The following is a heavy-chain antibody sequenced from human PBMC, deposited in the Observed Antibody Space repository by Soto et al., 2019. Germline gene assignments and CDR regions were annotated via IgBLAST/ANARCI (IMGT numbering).Heavy chain of an antibody. CDR1: AYRFASYG. Sequence: ASVKVSCKASAYRFASYGISWVRQAPGQGLEWMGWISVYNGNTTYEQNFQDRVTMTTDTSTSTAYMELRSLRSDDTAVYFCARTAIGDPNWFDPWGQGTLVTVSS. V-gene: IGHV1-18*01. J-gene: IGHJ5*02. CDR2: ISVYNGNT. D-gene: IGHD4-17*01. CDR3: ARTAIGDPNWFDP.